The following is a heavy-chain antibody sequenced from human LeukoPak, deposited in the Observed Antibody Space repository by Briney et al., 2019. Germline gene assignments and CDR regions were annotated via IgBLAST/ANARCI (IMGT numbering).Heavy chain of an antibody. CDR2: IYYSGRT. CDR1: GGSISRYY. CDR3: ARGYYDSVHGAFDI. D-gene: IGHD3-22*01. J-gene: IGHJ3*02. V-gene: IGHV4-59*08. Sequence: PSETLSLTCTVSGGSISRYYWSWIRQPPGKGLEWIGYIYYSGRTKYNPSLKSRVTISVDTSNNQFSLRLSSVTAADTAVYYCARGYYDSVHGAFDIWGQGTMLTVSS.